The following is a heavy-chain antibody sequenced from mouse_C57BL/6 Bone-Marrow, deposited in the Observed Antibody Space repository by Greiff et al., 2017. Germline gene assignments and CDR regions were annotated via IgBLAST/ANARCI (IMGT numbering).Heavy chain of an antibody. CDR3: AREGLGPFYFDY. Sequence: QVQLQQPGAELVKPGASVKMSCKASGYTFTSYWLTWVKQRPGQGLEWIGDIYPGSGSTNYNEKFKSKATLTVDTSSSPAYMQLSSLTSEDSAVYYCAREGLGPFYFDYWGQGTTLTVSS. CDR2: IYPGSGST. CDR1: GYTFTSYW. D-gene: IGHD4-1*01. V-gene: IGHV1-55*01. J-gene: IGHJ2*01.